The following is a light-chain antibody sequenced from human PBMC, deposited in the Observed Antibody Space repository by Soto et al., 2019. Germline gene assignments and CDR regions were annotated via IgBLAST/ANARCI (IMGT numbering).Light chain of an antibody. J-gene: IGLJ1*01. CDR1: SSNIGSTYD. V-gene: IGLV1-40*01. Sequence: QAVVTQPPSVSGAPGQRVTISCTGSSSNIGSTYDVQWYQQLPGTAPKILIHGNTDRPSGVPDRFSGSKSGTSASLAITGLQADDEADYYCQSYDDSLSVHYVFGTGTKLTVL. CDR3: QSYDDSLSVHYV. CDR2: GNT.